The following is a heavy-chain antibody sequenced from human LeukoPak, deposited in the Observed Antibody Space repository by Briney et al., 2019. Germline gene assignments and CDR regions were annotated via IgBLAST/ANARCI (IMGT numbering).Heavy chain of an antibody. CDR3: ARSPHNSAWYEKWFDP. V-gene: IGHV4-4*08. J-gene: IGHJ5*02. CDR1: GGSISTYY. CDR2: ISASGGP. Sequence: SETLSLTCGVSGGSISTYYWSWIRQPPGKGLEWIADISASGGPTYNPSLESRVTVSMDSSKNQFSLKLSSVTAADTAVFYCARSPHNSAWYEKWFDPWGQGTLVTVSS. D-gene: IGHD6-19*01.